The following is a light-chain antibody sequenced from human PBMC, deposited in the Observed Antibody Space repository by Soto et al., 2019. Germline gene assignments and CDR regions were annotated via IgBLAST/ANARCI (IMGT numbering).Light chain of an antibody. CDR1: QSISSW. Sequence: DIQMTQSPSALSASVGDRVTITCRASQSISSWLAWYQQKPGKAPKVLIYDASSLESRVPSRFSGRGSGTEFTLTISGLRPDDFATYYCQQYNTYSYTFGQGTKLEIK. CDR3: QQYNTYSYT. CDR2: DAS. V-gene: IGKV1-5*01. J-gene: IGKJ2*01.